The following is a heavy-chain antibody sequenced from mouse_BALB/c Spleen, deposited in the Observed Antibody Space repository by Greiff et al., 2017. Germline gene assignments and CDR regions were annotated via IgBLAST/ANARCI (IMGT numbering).Heavy chain of an antibody. CDR2: IYPGSGST. CDR3: HRYSYAMDY. J-gene: IGHJ4*01. CDR1: GYTFTDYV. Sequence: QVQLQQPGAELVKPGASVKLSCKASGYTFTDYVISWVKQRTGQGLEWIGEIYPGSGSTYYNEKFKGKATLTADKSSNTAYMQLSSLTSEDSAVYFCHRYSYAMDYWGQGTSVTVSS. V-gene: IGHV1-81*01. D-gene: IGHD2-14*01.